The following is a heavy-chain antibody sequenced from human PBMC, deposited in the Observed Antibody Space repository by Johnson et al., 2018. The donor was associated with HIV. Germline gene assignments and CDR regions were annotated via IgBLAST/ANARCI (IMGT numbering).Heavy chain of an antibody. D-gene: IGHD3-10*01. CDR3: ARGQPMVRGVHDAFDI. CDR2: IRNDGSNT. J-gene: IGHJ3*02. V-gene: IGHV3-30*02. Sequence: KGLEWVAFIRNDGSNTYYVDSVKGRFTISRDNSKNTLYLQMNSLRAEDTAVYYCARGQPMVRGVHDAFDIWGQGTMVTVSS.